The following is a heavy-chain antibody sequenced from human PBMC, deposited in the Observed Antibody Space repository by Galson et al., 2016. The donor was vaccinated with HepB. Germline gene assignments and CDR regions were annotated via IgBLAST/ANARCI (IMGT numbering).Heavy chain of an antibody. J-gene: IGHJ4*02. CDR1: GFTFSNYA. D-gene: IGHD2/OR15-2a*01. Sequence: SLRLSCAASGFTFSNYAMYWVRQAPGKGLEWVAVTSFDGNNQYYADSVKGRFTISRDNSNNTLYLRTDSLRVDDTAVYYCVRGKNAGDSTRLNYWGQGTLVTVSS. CDR2: TSFDGNNQ. CDR3: VRGKNAGDSTRLNY. V-gene: IGHV3-30-3*01.